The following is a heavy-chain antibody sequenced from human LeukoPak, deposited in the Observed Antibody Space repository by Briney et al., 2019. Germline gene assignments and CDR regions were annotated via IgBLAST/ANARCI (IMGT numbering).Heavy chain of an antibody. D-gene: IGHD3-10*01. CDR2: IYSSGNT. Sequence: SETLSLTCTVSGDSISSGNNYWSCIRQPAGKGLEWIGRIYSSGNTNYNPSLKSRVTMSVDTSKNQFFLQLSSVTAADTAVYYCARDQVLLIRGAFDIWGQGALVTVSS. CDR3: ARDQVLLIRGAFDI. J-gene: IGHJ3*02. CDR1: GDSISSGNNY. V-gene: IGHV4-61*02.